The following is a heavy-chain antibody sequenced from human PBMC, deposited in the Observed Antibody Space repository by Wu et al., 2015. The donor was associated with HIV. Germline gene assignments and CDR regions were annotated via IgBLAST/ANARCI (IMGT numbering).Heavy chain of an antibody. J-gene: IGHJ4*02. V-gene: IGHV1-18*01. CDR1: GSTFTSHG. CDR2: INIYNGNT. CDR3: ATIRGGXFVFDY. Sequence: QVHLVQSGPEVKKPGASVKVSCKASGSTFTSHGITWVRQAPGQGLEWMGWINIYNGNTNYAQNLQGRVTMTTDTSTSTIYMELRSLRSDDTAVYYCATIRGGXFVFDYWGQGTLVTVSS. D-gene: IGHD3-10*01.